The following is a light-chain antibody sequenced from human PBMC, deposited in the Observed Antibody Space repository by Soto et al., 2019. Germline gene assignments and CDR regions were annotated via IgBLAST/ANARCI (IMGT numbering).Light chain of an antibody. V-gene: IGKV3-15*01. CDR1: QTVSSN. Sequence: RVMTQSPATLSASPGEKIALSCRASQTVSSNLAWYQHKPGRAPRLLIYATSTRATDVSARFSGSGDGTEFTLTISSLQPEDFAVYYCQQYSAYPWTFGQGSKVEVK. CDR2: ATS. CDR3: QQYSAYPWT. J-gene: IGKJ1*01.